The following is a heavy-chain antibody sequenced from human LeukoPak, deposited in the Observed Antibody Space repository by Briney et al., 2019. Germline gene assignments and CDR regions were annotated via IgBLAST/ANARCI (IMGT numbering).Heavy chain of an antibody. Sequence: SETLSLTCTVSGCTISSYYWSWIRQPPGKGLEWIGYIYYSGSTNNNPSHSRRCTRSVHTSKTPFSLKLSSVTAADTAVYYCARVYSYGYFIDYWGQGTLVTVSS. CDR2: IYYSGST. J-gene: IGHJ4*02. D-gene: IGHD5-18*01. V-gene: IGHV4-59*01. CDR3: ARVYSYGYFIDY. CDR1: GCTISSYY.